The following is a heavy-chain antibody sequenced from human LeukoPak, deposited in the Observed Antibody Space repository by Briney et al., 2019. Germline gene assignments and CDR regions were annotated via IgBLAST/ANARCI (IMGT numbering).Heavy chain of an antibody. D-gene: IGHD3-10*01. CDR1: GSRFTSYW. CDR3: ARQSYSYYGSGSYDNWFDP. CDR2: IYPGDFDT. V-gene: IGHV5-51*01. Sequence: AGEPLQISCQGSGSRFTSYWIGWVRQLPGKGLEWMGIIYPGDFDTRYSPSFQGQVTISADKSVSTAYLQWSSLKASDTAMYYCARQSYSYYGSGSYDNWFDPWGQGTLVTVSS. J-gene: IGHJ5*02.